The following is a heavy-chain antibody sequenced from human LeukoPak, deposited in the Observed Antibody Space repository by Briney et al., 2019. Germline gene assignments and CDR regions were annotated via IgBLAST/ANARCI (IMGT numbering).Heavy chain of an antibody. V-gene: IGHV5-10-1*01. CDR1: GYSFTNYW. Sequence: GESLKISCKGSGYSFTNYWITWVRQMPGKGLEWMGRIDPSDSYTNYSPSFRGHVTISADKSITIAYLQWSSLKASDTAMYYCARTRGYSYGPPFDFWGQGTLVTVSS. J-gene: IGHJ4*02. D-gene: IGHD5-18*01. CDR3: ARTRGYSYGPPFDF. CDR2: IDPSDSYT.